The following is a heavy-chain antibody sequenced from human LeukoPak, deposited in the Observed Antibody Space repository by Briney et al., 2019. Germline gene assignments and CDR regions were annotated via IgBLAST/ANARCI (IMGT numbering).Heavy chain of an antibody. J-gene: IGHJ4*02. CDR1: GFIFSNAW. D-gene: IGHD5-24*01. CDR3: ARDRAGGYNAFDY. CDR2: ISSSSSYI. V-gene: IGHV3-21*01. Sequence: PGGSLRLSCAASGFIFSNAWMNWVRQAPGKGLEWVSSISSSSSYIYYADSVKGRFTISRDNAKNSLYLQMNSLRAEDAAVYYCARDRAGGYNAFDYWGQGTLVTVSS.